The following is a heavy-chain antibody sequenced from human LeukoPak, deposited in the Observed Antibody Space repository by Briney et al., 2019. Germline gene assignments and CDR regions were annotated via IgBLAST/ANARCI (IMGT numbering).Heavy chain of an antibody. CDR1: GYTFTSYD. J-gene: IGHJ6*03. CDR2: MNPNSGNT. D-gene: IGHD1-26*01. CDR3: ARSREGYYYYYYMDV. Sequence: ASVKVSCKASGYTFTSYDINWVRQATGQGLEWMGWMNPNSGNTGYAQKFQGRVTITADESTSTAYMELSSLRSEDTAVYYCARSREGYYYYYYMDVWGKGTTVIVSS. V-gene: IGHV1-8*03.